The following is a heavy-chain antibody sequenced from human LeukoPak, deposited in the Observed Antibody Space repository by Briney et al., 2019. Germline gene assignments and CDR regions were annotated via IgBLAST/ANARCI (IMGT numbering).Heavy chain of an antibody. J-gene: IGHJ5*02. D-gene: IGHD3-9*01. V-gene: IGHV3-48*02. CDR3: ARVLGDILTGFIWFDP. CDR2: ISSSSSTI. Sequence: GGSLRLSCAASGFTFSSYSMNWVRQAPGKGLEWVSYISSSSSTIYYADSVKGRFTISRDNAKNSLYLQMNSLRDEDTAVYYCARVLGDILTGFIWFDPWGQGTLVTVSS. CDR1: GFTFSSYS.